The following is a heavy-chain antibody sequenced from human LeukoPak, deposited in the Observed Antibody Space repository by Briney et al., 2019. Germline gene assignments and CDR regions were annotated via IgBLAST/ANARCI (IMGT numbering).Heavy chain of an antibody. V-gene: IGHV3-21*01. CDR1: GFTFSRNS. J-gene: IGHJ6*03. CDR3: ARDIAARYYYYMDV. Sequence: GGSLRLSCAASGFTFSRNSMNWVRQAPGKGLEWVSSISTSSSYIYYADSVKGRFTISRDTSKNTLYLQMNSLRAEDTALYYCARDIAARYYYYMDVWGKGTTVTVSS. D-gene: IGHD6-6*01. CDR2: ISTSSSYI.